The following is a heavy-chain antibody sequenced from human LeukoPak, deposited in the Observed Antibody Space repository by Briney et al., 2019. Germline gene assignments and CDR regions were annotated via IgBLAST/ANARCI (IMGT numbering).Heavy chain of an antibody. J-gene: IGHJ5*02. Sequence: GESLKISCKGSGYSFTSHWIGWVRQMPGKGLEWIGITYPGDSDTRYSPSFQGQVTISADKSISTAYLQWSSLKASDTAMYYCARQGVQLWSNWFDPWGQGTLVTVSS. CDR2: TYPGDSDT. CDR1: GYSFTSHW. CDR3: ARQGVQLWSNWFDP. V-gene: IGHV5-51*01. D-gene: IGHD5-18*01.